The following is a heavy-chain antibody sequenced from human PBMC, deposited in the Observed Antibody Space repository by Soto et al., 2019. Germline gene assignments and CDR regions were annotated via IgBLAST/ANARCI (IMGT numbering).Heavy chain of an antibody. V-gene: IGHV1-69*06. CDR3: ARDYYDSSGYYY. D-gene: IGHD3-22*01. Sequence: SVKVSCKASGGTFSSYAISWVRQAPGQGLEWMGGIIPIFGTANYAQKFQGRVTITADKSTSTAYMELSSLRSEDTAVYYCARDYYDSSGYYYWGQGTLVTVSS. J-gene: IGHJ4*02. CDR2: IIPIFGTA. CDR1: GGTFSSYA.